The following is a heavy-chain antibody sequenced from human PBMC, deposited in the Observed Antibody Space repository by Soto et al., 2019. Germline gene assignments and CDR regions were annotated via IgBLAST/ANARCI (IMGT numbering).Heavy chain of an antibody. CDR1: GVSISSSNYH. J-gene: IGHJ4*02. CDR3: ARHEFRSQSSGTYLDY. CDR2: IYYTGST. D-gene: IGHD3-10*01. V-gene: IGHV4-39*01. Sequence: SETLSLTCTVSGVSISSSNYHWGWIRQPPGKGLEWIGSIYYTGSTHYNPSLKSRVTVSADTSKNQFSLRLSSVIAADTAVYYCARHEFRSQSSGTYLDYWGQGTLVTVSS.